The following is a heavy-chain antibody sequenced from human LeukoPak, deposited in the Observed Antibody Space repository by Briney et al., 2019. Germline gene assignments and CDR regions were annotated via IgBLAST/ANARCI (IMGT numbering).Heavy chain of an antibody. CDR1: GFTFSSYA. CDR3: ARDRYSSGYYPIFDY. V-gene: IGHV3-23*01. CDR2: ISGSGGST. J-gene: IGHJ4*02. D-gene: IGHD3-22*01. Sequence: GGSLRLSCAASGFTFSSYAMSRVRQAPGKGLEWVSAISGSGGSTYYADSVKGRFTISGDNSKNTLYLQMNSLRAEDTAVYYCARDRYSSGYYPIFDYWGQGTLVTVSS.